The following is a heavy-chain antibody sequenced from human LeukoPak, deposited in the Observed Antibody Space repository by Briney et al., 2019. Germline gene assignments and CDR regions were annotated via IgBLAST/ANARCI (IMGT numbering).Heavy chain of an antibody. Sequence: GALVKVSCKASGYTFTDYPMNWVRQAPGQGLEWMGWINTDTGNPTYAQGFTGHYVFSLDTSVSTAYLQIISLKAEDTAVYYCARAGLTGSKVAFDVWGQGTMVPVSS. CDR3: ARAGLTGSKVAFDV. CDR1: GYTFTDYP. D-gene: IGHD1-20*01. J-gene: IGHJ3*01. V-gene: IGHV7-4-1*02. CDR2: INTDTGNP.